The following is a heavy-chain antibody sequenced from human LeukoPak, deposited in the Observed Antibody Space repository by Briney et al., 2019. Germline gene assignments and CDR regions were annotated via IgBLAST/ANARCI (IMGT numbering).Heavy chain of an antibody. J-gene: IGHJ4*02. Sequence: GGSLRLSCAVSGFSLSDYEMNWVRQAPGKGLEWVSYITKTSNERYYADSVKGRFTISRDNPKNSLYLLMSSLGVEDTAVYYCAREGSVDDFDYWGQGIQVTVSS. CDR3: AREGSVDDFDY. V-gene: IGHV3-48*03. CDR2: ITKTSNER. CDR1: GFSLSDYE. D-gene: IGHD6-19*01.